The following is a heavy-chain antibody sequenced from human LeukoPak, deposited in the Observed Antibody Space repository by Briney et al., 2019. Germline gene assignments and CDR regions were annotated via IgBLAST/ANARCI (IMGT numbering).Heavy chain of an antibody. D-gene: IGHD3-3*01. J-gene: IGHJ5*02. Sequence: PSETLSLTCTVSGGSISSGSYYWSWIRQSAGKGLEWIGRIYSTGSTSYNPSLESRVTISRDTSKNQFSLNLSSVTAADTAVYYCAKDWSIFGARDWFDPWGQGTLVTVSS. CDR1: GGSISSGSYY. CDR2: IYSTGST. CDR3: AKDWSIFGARDWFDP. V-gene: IGHV4-61*02.